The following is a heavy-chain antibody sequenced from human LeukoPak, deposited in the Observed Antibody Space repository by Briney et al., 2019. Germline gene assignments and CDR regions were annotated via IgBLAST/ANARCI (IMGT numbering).Heavy chain of an antibody. CDR1: GYTFTGYY. CDR2: INPNSGGT. J-gene: IGHJ5*02. Sequence: ASVKVSCKASGYTFTGYYMHWVRQAPGPGLEWMGWINPNSGGTNYAQKFQCSGTMTRDTSISTAYMELSRLRSDDTAVYYCAVVTIFGVVNWFDPWGQGTLVTVSS. CDR3: AVVTIFGVVNWFDP. D-gene: IGHD3-3*01. V-gene: IGHV1-2*02.